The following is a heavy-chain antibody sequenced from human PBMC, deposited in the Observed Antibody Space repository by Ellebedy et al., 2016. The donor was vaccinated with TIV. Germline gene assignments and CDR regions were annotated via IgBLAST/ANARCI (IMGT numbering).Heavy chain of an antibody. CDR2: IDPSDSHI. J-gene: IGHJ5*02. D-gene: IGHD2-2*02. V-gene: IGHV5-10-1*01. Sequence: GESLKIPCKASGYNFPSYWIAWVRQMPGTGLEWMGRIDPSDSHINYSPSFPGHVTISADTSLNTAYLQWGSLKASDTAIYYCARLMGTSWYNSPWGQGTQVTVSS. CDR3: ARLMGTSWYNSP. CDR1: GYNFPSYW.